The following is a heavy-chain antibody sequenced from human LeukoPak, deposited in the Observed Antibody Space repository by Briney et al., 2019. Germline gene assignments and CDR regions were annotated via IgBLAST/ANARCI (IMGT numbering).Heavy chain of an antibody. V-gene: IGHV3-30*02. D-gene: IGHD5-18*01. CDR2: MLSDGSNK. Sequence: GGSLRLSCAASGFTFGTYNMHWVRQAPGKGLEWVALMLSDGSNKYHADSVKGRFTISRDNSKNALFLQMNSLRDEDTAVYYCAKDSGYSYGHGLDYWGQGTLVTVSS. J-gene: IGHJ4*02. CDR3: AKDSGYSYGHGLDY. CDR1: GFTFGTYN.